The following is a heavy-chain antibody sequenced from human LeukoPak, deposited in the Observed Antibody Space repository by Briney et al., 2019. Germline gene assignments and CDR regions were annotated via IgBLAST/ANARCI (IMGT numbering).Heavy chain of an antibody. CDR2: INGYGSST. D-gene: IGHD1-26*01. J-gene: IGHJ6*03. CDR3: ASSGGGSYYYYYYMDV. V-gene: IGHV3-74*01. Sequence: GGSLRLSCAASGFTFISYWMHWVRQAPGKGLVWVSRINGYGSSTDFADSVKGRFTISRDNAKNSLYLQMNSLRAEDTAVYYCASSGGGSYYYYYYMDVWGKGTTVTVSS. CDR1: GFTFISYW.